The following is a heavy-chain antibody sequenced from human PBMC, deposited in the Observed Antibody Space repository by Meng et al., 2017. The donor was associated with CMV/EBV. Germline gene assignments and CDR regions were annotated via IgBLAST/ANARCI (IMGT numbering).Heavy chain of an antibody. Sequence: GSLRLSCTVSGYSISSGYYWGWIRQPPGKGLEWIGSISHSGSAYHDPSLKSRVTISVDRSKNQISLKLNSVTAADTAVYYCARLLPRIAPAGRTYGVDVWGQGTTVTVSS. CDR2: ISHSGSA. D-gene: IGHD6-13*01. CDR1: GYSISSGYY. CDR3: ARLLPRIAPAGRTYGVDV. V-gene: IGHV4-38-2*02. J-gene: IGHJ6*02.